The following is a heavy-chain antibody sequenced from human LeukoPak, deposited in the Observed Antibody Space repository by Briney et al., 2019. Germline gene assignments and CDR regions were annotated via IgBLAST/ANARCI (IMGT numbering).Heavy chain of an antibody. V-gene: IGHV4-38-2*02. D-gene: IGHD2-21*02. CDR1: GYSISSGYY. Sequence: SETLSLTRTVSGYSISSGYYWGWIRQPPGKGLEWIGSIYHTGSTYYNPSLKSRVTISVDTSKNQFSLTLSSVTAADTAVYYCARVGLFVVVTAIRGQYYFDYWGQGTLVTVSS. CDR3: ARVGLFVVVTAIRGQYYFDY. CDR2: IYHTGST. J-gene: IGHJ4*02.